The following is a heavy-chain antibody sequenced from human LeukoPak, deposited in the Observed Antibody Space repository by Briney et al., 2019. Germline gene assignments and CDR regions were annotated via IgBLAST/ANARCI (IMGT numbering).Heavy chain of an antibody. CDR2: ISGSGGST. V-gene: IGHV3-23*01. CDR3: AKVHVGYCSGGSCYSFLSPRYYFDY. D-gene: IGHD2-15*01. J-gene: IGHJ4*02. Sequence: GGSLRLSCAASGFTFTTYAMSWVRQAPGKGLEWVSAISGSGGSTYYADSVKGRFTISRDNSKNTLYLQMNSLRAEDTAVYYCAKVHVGYCSGGSCYSFLSPRYYFDYWGQGTLVTVSS. CDR1: GFTFTTYA.